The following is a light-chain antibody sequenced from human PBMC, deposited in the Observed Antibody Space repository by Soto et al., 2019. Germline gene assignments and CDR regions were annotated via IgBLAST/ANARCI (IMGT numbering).Light chain of an antibody. CDR2: EDK. Sequence: NFMLTQPQSVSESPGKTVTISCTGSGGRISRHYVQWYQQRPGSAPTLLIYEDKERPSGVPDRFSGSIDSSSYSASLSISALRTEDEADYYCQSSDSYDDLVFGGGTNLTVL. CDR3: QSSDSYDDLV. CDR1: GGRISRHY. V-gene: IGLV6-57*02. J-gene: IGLJ2*01.